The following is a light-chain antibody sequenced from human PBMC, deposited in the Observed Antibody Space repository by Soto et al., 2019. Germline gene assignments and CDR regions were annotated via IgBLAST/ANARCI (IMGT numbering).Light chain of an antibody. CDR2: EVS. V-gene: IGLV2-14*01. J-gene: IGLJ1*01. Sequence: QSALTQPASVSGSPGQSITISCTGTSSDVGGYNYVSWYQQHPGKAPKLMIYEVSNRPSGVSNRFSGSKSGNTASLTISGLQAEDEADYYCTSSTGSSTLYVFGTGTQLTVL. CDR3: TSSTGSSTLYV. CDR1: SSDVGGYNY.